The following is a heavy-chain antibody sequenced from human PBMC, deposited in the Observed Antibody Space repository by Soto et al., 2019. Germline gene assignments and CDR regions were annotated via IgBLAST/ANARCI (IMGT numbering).Heavy chain of an antibody. CDR3: ARGLAARRNYYYYGMDV. V-gene: IGHV1-69*06. CDR2: IIPIFGTA. CDR1: GGTFSSYA. Sequence: QVQLVQSGAEVKKPGSSVKVSCKASGGTFSSYAISWVRQAPGQGLEWMGGIIPIFGTANYAQKFQGRVTITADKSTSTAYMELSSLRSEDTAVYYCARGLAARRNYYYYGMDVWGQGTTVTVSS. D-gene: IGHD6-6*01. J-gene: IGHJ6*01.